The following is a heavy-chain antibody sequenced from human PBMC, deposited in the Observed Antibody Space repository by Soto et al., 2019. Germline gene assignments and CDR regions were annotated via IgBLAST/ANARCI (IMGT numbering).Heavy chain of an antibody. J-gene: IGHJ4*02. D-gene: IGHD3-16*01. CDR3: ARDMVSTIGDFDY. Sequence: QVQLVQSGAELKKPGASVKVSCKASGYTFTGYYVHWVRQAPGQGLEWVGWINPNSGATTYAQKFLGRVTMTRDTSIITANMELSSLTSDDTAMYYCARDMVSTIGDFDYWGQGTLVTVSS. CDR1: GYTFTGYY. V-gene: IGHV1-2*02. CDR2: INPNSGAT.